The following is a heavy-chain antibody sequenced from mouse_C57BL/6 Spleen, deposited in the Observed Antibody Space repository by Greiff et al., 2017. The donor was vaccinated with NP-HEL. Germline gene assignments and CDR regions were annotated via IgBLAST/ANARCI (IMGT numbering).Heavy chain of an antibody. CDR3: ALYYYGLYYFDY. V-gene: IGHV1-42*01. CDR2: INPSTGGT. J-gene: IGHJ2*01. CDR1: GYSFTGYY. Sequence: VQLQQSGPELVKPGASVKISCKASGYSFTGYYMNWVKQSPEKSLEWIGEINPSTGGTTYNQKFKAKATLTVDKSSSTAYMQLKSLTSEDSAVYYCALYYYGLYYFDYWGQGTTLTVSS. D-gene: IGHD1-1*01.